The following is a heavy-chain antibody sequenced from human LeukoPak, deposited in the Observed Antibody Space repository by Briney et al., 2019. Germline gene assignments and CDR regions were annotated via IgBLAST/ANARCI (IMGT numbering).Heavy chain of an antibody. Sequence: SETLSLTYSVSGYSISSGYYWAWIRQPPGKGLEWIASIYYSGSTYYNPSLKSRVTISVDTSKNQFSLKLSSVTAADTAVYYCARSFEYSSSSPWFDPWGQGTLVTVSS. D-gene: IGHD6-6*01. CDR2: IYYSGST. CDR1: GYSISSGYY. J-gene: IGHJ5*02. CDR3: ARSFEYSSSSPWFDP. V-gene: IGHV4-38-2*01.